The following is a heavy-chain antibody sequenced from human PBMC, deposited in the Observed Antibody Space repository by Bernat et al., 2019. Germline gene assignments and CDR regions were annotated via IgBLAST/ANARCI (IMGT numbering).Heavy chain of an antibody. J-gene: IGHJ3*02. CDR3: ARYDYGDYYAFDI. CDR2: IKQDGSEK. CDR1: GFTFSSYW. D-gene: IGHD4-17*01. V-gene: IGHV3-7*03. Sequence: EVQLVESGGGLVQPGGSLRLSCAASGFTFSSYWMSWVRQAPGKGLEWVANIKQDGSEKYYVDSVKGRFTIFRDNAKNSLYLQMNSLRAEDTAVYYCARYDYGDYYAFDIWGQGTMVTVSS.